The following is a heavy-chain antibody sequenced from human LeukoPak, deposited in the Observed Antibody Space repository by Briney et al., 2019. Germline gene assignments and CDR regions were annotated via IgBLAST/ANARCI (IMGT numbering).Heavy chain of an antibody. CDR1: GYTFTSYA. V-gene: IGHV7-4-1*02. D-gene: IGHD1-7*01. CDR3: ATNWNYPLTTPNGY. CDR2: IYTNTGNP. J-gene: IGHJ4*02. Sequence: ASVKVSCKASGYTFTSYAMNWVRQAPGQGLEWMGWIYTNTGNPTYAQGFTGRFVFSLGTSVSTAYLQISSLKAEDTAVYYCATNWNYPLTTPNGYWGQGTLVTVSS.